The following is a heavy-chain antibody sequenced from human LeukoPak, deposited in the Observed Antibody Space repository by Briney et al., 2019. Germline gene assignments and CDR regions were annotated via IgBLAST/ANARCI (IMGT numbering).Heavy chain of an antibody. CDR2: ISPGGGTT. CDR1: GFAFGSEA. Sequence: PGGSLRLSCAVSGFAFGSEAMSWVRQSPARGLEWVASISPGGGTTYYADSVKGRFTISRDNSKNTLYLQMNSLRAEDTAVYYCAKRTRSPDCGGDCYPQTFDYWGQGTLVTVSS. J-gene: IGHJ4*02. D-gene: IGHD2-21*02. V-gene: IGHV3-23*01. CDR3: AKRTRSPDCGGDCYPQTFDY.